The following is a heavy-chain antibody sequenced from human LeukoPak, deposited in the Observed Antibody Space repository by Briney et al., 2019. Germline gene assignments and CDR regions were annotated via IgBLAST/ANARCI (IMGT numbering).Heavy chain of an antibody. J-gene: IGHJ4*02. V-gene: IGHV4-39*01. CDR1: GGSISSSSYY. CDR2: IYYSGST. CDR3: ARRPYSSSWYFDY. D-gene: IGHD6-13*01. Sequence: PSETLSLTCTVSGGSISSSSYYWGWIRQPPGKGLEWIGSIYYSGSTYYNPSLKSRVTISVDTSKNQFSLKVSSVTAADTAVYYCARRPYSSSWYFDYWGQGTLVTVSS.